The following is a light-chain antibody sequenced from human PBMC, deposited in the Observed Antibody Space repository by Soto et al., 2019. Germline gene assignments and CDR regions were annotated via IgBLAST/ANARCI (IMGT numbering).Light chain of an antibody. CDR2: GAS. CDR3: QQYHNWLT. V-gene: IGKV3-15*01. Sequence: EIVMTQSPATLSVSPGERATLSCRASQSVSSNLAWYQQKPGQAPRLLIYGASTRATGIPARFSGSGSGTEFTLTISSLQSEDFAIYSCQQYHNWLTFGGGTKVEIK. CDR1: QSVSSN. J-gene: IGKJ4*01.